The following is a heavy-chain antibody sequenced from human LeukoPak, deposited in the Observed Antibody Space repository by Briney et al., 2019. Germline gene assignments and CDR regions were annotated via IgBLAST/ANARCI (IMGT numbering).Heavy chain of an antibody. D-gene: IGHD3-3*01. Sequence: TGGSLRLSCAASGFTVNSKYMSWVRQAPGKGLEWVGRIKSKTDGGTTDYAAPVKGRFTIPRDDSQNTLYLQMNSLQTEDTAMYYCTTGARFTVFGVVPVWGKGTTVTVSS. V-gene: IGHV3-15*01. CDR3: TTGARFTVFGVVPV. CDR2: IKSKTDGGTT. J-gene: IGHJ6*04. CDR1: GFTVNSKY.